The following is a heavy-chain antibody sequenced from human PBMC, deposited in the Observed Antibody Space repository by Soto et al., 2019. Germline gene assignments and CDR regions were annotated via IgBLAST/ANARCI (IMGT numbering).Heavy chain of an antibody. V-gene: IGHV1-69*13. J-gene: IGHJ6*02. CDR3: ARDTAGDSSGYYYYYYGMDV. D-gene: IGHD3-22*01. CDR2: IIPIFGTA. Sequence: SVKVSCKASGGTFSSYAISWVRQAPGQGLEWMGGIIPIFGTANYAQKFQGRVTITADESTSTAYMELSSLRSEDTAVYYCARDTAGDSSGYYYYYYGMDVWGQGTTVTVSS. CDR1: GGTFSSYA.